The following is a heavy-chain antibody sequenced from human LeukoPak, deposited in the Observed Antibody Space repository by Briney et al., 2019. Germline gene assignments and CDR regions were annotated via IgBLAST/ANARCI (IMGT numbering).Heavy chain of an antibody. CDR2: ISISSSYI. CDR3: ASLAAAGRGFDY. CDR1: GFTFSSCS. J-gene: IGHJ4*02. V-gene: IGHV3-21*01. Sequence: GGSLTLSCAVSGFTFSSCSMNWVRQAPGQGLGWDSSISISSSYIYYEDSAKGRFTIFRDNAKNSLYLHMHSLIADDTAVYYCASLAAAGRGFDYWGQGILVTVSS. D-gene: IGHD6-13*01.